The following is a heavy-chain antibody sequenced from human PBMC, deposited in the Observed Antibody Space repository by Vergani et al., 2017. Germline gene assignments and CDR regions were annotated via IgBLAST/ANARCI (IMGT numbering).Heavy chain of an antibody. V-gene: IGHV3-21*01. Sequence: EVQLVESGGGLVKPGGSLRLSCAASGFTFSSYSMNWVRQAPGKGLEWVSSISSSSSYIYYADSVKGRFTISRDNAKNSLYLQMNSLRAEDTAVYYCARDASLYGSSVADYWGQGTLVTVSS. J-gene: IGHJ4*02. CDR3: ARDASLYGSSVADY. D-gene: IGHD6-6*01. CDR1: GFTFSSYS. CDR2: ISSSSSYI.